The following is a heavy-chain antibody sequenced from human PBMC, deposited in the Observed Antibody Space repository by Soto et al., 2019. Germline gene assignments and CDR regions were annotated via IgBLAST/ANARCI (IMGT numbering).Heavy chain of an antibody. CDR2: MSGSGGST. D-gene: IGHD3-22*01. Sequence: PGGSLRLSCAASGFTFSSYAMSWVRQAPGKGLEWVSAMSGSGGSTYYADSVKGRFTISRDNSKNTLYLQMNSLRAEDTAVYYCAKGAYDSSGYYFGRIDYWGQGTLVTVSS. J-gene: IGHJ4*02. V-gene: IGHV3-23*01. CDR1: GFTFSSYA. CDR3: AKGAYDSSGYYFGRIDY.